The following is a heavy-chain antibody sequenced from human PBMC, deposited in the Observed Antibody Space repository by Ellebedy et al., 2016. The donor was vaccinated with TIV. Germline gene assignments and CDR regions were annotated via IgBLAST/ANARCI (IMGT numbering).Heavy chain of an antibody. Sequence: GESLKISCAASGFSFSSSDMHWVRQTTGKGPEWVSAIGRGGDTYYLGSVKGRFTISRENAKDSVYLQMNNLRAGDTAVYYCAREVDDRSGYYGWDLDLWGRGTVVTVSS. CDR2: IGRGGDT. CDR1: GFSFSSSD. CDR3: AREVDDRSGYYGWDLDL. J-gene: IGHJ2*01. V-gene: IGHV3-13*01. D-gene: IGHD3-22*01.